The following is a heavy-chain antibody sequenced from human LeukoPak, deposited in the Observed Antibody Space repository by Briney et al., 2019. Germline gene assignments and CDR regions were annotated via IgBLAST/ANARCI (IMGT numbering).Heavy chain of an antibody. CDR2: IYHSGST. D-gene: IGHD4-17*01. CDR1: GFIFNNYA. J-gene: IGHJ2*01. CDR3: ARESGDDWYFDL. V-gene: IGHV4-30-2*01. Sequence: LRLSCAGSGFIFNNYAMHWVRRPPGKGLEWIGYIYHSGSTYYNPSLKSRVTISVDRSKNQFSLKLSSVTAADTAVYYCARESGDDWYFDLWGRGTLVTVSS.